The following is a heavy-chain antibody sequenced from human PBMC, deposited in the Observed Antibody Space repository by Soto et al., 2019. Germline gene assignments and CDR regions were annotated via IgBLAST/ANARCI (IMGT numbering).Heavy chain of an antibody. J-gene: IGHJ6*02. V-gene: IGHV4-30-4*01. Sequence: SETLSLTCTVSGGSISSGDYYWSWIRQPPGKGLEWIGYIYYSGSTYYNPSLKSRVTISVDTSKNQFSLKLSSVTAADTAVYYCASYVEMATMYYYYGMDVWGQGTTVTVSS. CDR2: IYYSGST. CDR3: ASYVEMATMYYYYGMDV. CDR1: GGSISSGDYY. D-gene: IGHD3-16*01.